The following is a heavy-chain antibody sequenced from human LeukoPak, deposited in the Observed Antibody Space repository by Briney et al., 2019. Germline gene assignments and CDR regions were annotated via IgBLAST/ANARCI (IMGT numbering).Heavy chain of an antibody. CDR2: INPNSGGT. J-gene: IGHJ4*02. V-gene: IGHV1-2*02. CDR3: ARGVRDDYGDYVMGY. CDR1: GYTFTGYY. Sequence: ASVKVSCKASGYTFTGYYMHWARQAPGQGLEWMGWINPNSGGTNYAQKFQGRVTMTRDTSISTAYMELSRLRSDDTAVYYCARGVRDDYGDYVMGYWGQGTLVTVSS. D-gene: IGHD4-17*01.